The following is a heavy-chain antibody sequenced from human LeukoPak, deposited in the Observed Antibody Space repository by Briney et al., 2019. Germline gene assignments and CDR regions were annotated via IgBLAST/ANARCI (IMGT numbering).Heavy chain of an antibody. J-gene: IGHJ4*02. Sequence: PSETLSLTCTVSGGSISSSSYYWGWIRQPPGKGLEWIGSIYYSGSTYYNPSLKSRVTISVDTSKNQFSLKLSSVTAADTAVYYCARHVYGSGSYYFDYWGQGTLVTVPS. V-gene: IGHV4-39*01. CDR1: GGSISSSSYY. CDR2: IYYSGST. CDR3: ARHVYGSGSYYFDY. D-gene: IGHD3-10*01.